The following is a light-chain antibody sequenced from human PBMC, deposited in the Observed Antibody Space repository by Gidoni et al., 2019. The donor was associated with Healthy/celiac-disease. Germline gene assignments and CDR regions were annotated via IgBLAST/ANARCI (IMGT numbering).Light chain of an antibody. J-gene: IGKJ4*01. Sequence: DLVMTQSPLPLPVTPGEPASIPCRSSQSLLHSNGYNYLDWYLQKPGQSPQLLIYVASIRASGVPDRFSGSGSGTDFTLKISRVEAEDVGVYYCMQALQTPLTFGGGTKVEIK. V-gene: IGKV2-28*01. CDR1: QSLLHSNGYNY. CDR2: VAS. CDR3: MQALQTPLT.